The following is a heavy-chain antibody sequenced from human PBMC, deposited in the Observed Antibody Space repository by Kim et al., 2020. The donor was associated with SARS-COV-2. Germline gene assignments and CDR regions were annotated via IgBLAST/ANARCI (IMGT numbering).Heavy chain of an antibody. D-gene: IGHD6-6*01. CDR1: GFTFSSYS. CDR3: ASEAAPQYYYYGMDV. CDR2: ISSSSSYI. Sequence: GGSLRLSCAASGFTFSSYSMNWVRQAPGKGLEWVSSISSSSSYIYYADSVKGRFTISRDNAKNSLYLQMNSLRAEDTAVYYCASEAAPQYYYYGMDVWGQGTTVTVSS. V-gene: IGHV3-21*01. J-gene: IGHJ6*02.